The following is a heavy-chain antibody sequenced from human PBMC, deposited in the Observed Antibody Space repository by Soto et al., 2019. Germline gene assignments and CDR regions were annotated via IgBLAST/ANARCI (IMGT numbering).Heavy chain of an antibody. Sequence: GESLKISCKGSGYVFSNYWISWVRQMPGKGLEWMGRIDPSDSYANYSPSFQGHVTISADKSTSTAYLQWSSLKASDTAMYYCARHGGAVVTTIFDHFDFWGQGTMVTVSS. J-gene: IGHJ3*01. CDR1: GYVFSNYW. D-gene: IGHD2-21*02. CDR2: IDPSDSYA. CDR3: ARHGGAVVTTIFDHFDF. V-gene: IGHV5-10-1*01.